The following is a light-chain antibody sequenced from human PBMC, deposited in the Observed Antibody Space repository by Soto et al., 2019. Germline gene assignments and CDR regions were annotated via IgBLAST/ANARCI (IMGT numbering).Light chain of an antibody. CDR2: AAS. CDR1: QSISNY. J-gene: IGKJ4*01. Sequence: DIQITQSPSSLSAYAPSRVIITFPTSQSISNYLNWYQHKPGKAPKVLISAASNLQSGVPSRFSGSGSGTVFTLTISSLQPEDFATYFCQKSYTLSPLTFGGGTKVDIK. CDR3: QKSYTLSPLT. V-gene: IGKV1-39*01.